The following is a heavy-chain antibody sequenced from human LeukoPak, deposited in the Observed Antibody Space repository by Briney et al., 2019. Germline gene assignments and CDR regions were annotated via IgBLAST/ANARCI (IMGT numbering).Heavy chain of an antibody. Sequence: PSETLSLTCTISGDSTNTFFWSWIRQPPGKGLEWIGYIYYSGSTNYNPSLKSRVTISVDTSRNQFSLKLSSVTAADTAVYYCARDSPNSSGWTYYYYGMDVWGQGTTVTVSS. CDR1: GDSTNTFF. J-gene: IGHJ6*02. V-gene: IGHV4-59*01. D-gene: IGHD6-19*01. CDR2: IYYSGST. CDR3: ARDSPNSSGWTYYYYGMDV.